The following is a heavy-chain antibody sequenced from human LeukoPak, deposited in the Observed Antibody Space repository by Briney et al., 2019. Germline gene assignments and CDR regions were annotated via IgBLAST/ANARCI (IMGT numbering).Heavy chain of an antibody. D-gene: IGHD5-12*01. Sequence: PSETLSLTCAVSGGSISSGGYSWSWIRQPPGKGLEWIGYIYHSGSTYYNPSLKSRVTISVDTSKNQFSLKLSSVTAADTAVYYCAREGGYELNGMDVWGQGTTVTVSS. J-gene: IGHJ6*02. V-gene: IGHV4-30-2*01. CDR2: IYHSGST. CDR3: AREGGYELNGMDV. CDR1: GGSISSGGYS.